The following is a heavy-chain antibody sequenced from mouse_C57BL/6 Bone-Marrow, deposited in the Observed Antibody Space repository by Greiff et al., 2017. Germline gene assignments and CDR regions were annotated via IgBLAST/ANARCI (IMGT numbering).Heavy chain of an antibody. CDR3: ARGGNYLFAY. CDR2: ISSGSSTI. J-gene: IGHJ3*01. Sequence: EVKLEESGGGLVKPGGSLKLSCAASGFTFSDYGMHWVRQAPEKGLEWVAYISSGSSTIYYADTVKGRFTISRDNAKNTLFLQMTSLRSEDTAMYYCARGGNYLFAYWGQATLVTGSA. CDR1: GFTFSDYG. D-gene: IGHD2-1*01. V-gene: IGHV5-17*01.